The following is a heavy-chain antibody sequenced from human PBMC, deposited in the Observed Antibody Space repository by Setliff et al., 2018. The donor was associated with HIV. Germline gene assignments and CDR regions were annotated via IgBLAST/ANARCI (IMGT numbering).Heavy chain of an antibody. D-gene: IGHD1-26*01. Sequence: PSETLSLTCAVYAGSFSGCYWTWIRQPPGKGLEWIGEINNSGSTNYNPSLKSRVTISVDTSKKQFSLKLSSVTAADTAVYYCARGGPNGGNIVGDYYYYYMDVWGKGTTVTVSS. CDR3: ARGGPNGGNIVGDYYYYYMDV. CDR2: INNSGST. CDR1: AGSFSGCY. V-gene: IGHV4-34*01. J-gene: IGHJ6*03.